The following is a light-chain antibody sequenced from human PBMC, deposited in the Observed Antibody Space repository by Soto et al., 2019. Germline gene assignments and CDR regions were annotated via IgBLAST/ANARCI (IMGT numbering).Light chain of an antibody. J-gene: IGLJ2*01. Sequence: QSALTQPRSVSGSPGQSVTISCTGTSSDVGGYNYVSWYQQHPGKAPKLMIYDVSQRPSGVPDRFSGSKSGNTASLTISGLQSEDEADYYCCAYAGTYTVFGGGTKLTVL. CDR1: SSDVGGYNY. CDR2: DVS. CDR3: CAYAGTYTV. V-gene: IGLV2-11*01.